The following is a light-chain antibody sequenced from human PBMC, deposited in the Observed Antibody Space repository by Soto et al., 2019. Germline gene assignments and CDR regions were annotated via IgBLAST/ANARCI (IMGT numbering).Light chain of an antibody. J-gene: IGKJ1*01. CDR2: KAS. V-gene: IGKV1-5*03. CDR3: QQYNTFLPT. CDR1: QSISNW. Sequence: DTQMTQSPSTLSASVGDRVTITCRASQSISNWLAWYQQRPGRAPKLLIYKASNLQSGVPSRFSGSGSGTEFTLTINSLQPDDFAIYYCQQYNTFLPTFGQGTKVDFK.